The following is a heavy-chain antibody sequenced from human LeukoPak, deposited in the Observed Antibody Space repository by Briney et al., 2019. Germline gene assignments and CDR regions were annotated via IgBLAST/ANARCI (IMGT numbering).Heavy chain of an antibody. CDR2: ISGSGGST. CDR1: GFTFSSYA. V-gene: IGHV3-23*01. Sequence: GGSLRLSCAASGFTFSSYAMSWVRQAPVKGLEWVSAISGSGGSTYYADSVKGRFTISRDNSKNTLYLQMNSLRAEDTAVYYCAKARESEYFQHWGQGTLVTVSS. J-gene: IGHJ1*01. CDR3: AKARESEYFQH.